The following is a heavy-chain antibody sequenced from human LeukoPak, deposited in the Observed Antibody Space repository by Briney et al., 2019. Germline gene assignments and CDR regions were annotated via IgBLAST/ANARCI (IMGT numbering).Heavy chain of an antibody. V-gene: IGHV3-48*04. Sequence: GGSLRLFCEASGFTFSKYSMNWVRQAPGKGLEWVSYINSGSYSIYYADSVKGRFTISRDNAKDSVYLQMNSLRAEDTAVYYCARDLGGYNFDYWGQGTLVTVSS. D-gene: IGHD5-24*01. CDR1: GFTFSKYS. J-gene: IGHJ4*02. CDR2: INSGSYSI. CDR3: ARDLGGYNFDY.